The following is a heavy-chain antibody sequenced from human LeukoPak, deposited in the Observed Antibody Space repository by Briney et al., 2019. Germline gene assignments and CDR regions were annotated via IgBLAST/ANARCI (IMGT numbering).Heavy chain of an antibody. Sequence: SETLSLTCTVSGGSISSGGYYWSWIRQHPGKGLEWIGYIYYSGSTYYNPSLKSRVTISVDTSKNQFSLKLSSVTAADTAVYYCARVLRKTGAARYFDLWGRGTLVTVSS. CDR3: ARVLRKTGAARYFDL. J-gene: IGHJ2*01. D-gene: IGHD7-27*01. CDR1: GGSISSGGYY. V-gene: IGHV4-31*03. CDR2: IYYSGST.